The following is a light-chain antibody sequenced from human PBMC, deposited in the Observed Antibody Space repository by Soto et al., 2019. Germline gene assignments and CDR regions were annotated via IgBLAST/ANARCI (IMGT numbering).Light chain of an antibody. CDR2: GAS. Sequence: EIVWTQSPGTLSLSPGERATLSCRASQSVSSSYLAWYQQKPGQAPRLLIYGASSRATGIPDRFSGSGSGTDFTLTISRLEPEDFAVYYCQHYGNSRYTFGQGTKREIK. J-gene: IGKJ2*01. CDR3: QHYGNSRYT. V-gene: IGKV3-20*01. CDR1: QSVSSSY.